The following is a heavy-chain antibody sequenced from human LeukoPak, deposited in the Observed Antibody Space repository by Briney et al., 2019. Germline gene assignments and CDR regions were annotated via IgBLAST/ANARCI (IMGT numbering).Heavy chain of an antibody. CDR1: GFTFSDYY. Sequence: PGGSLRLSCAASGFTFSDYYMGWIRQAPGKGLEWVSYISSSGSTIYYADSVKGRFTISRDNAKNSLYLQMNSLRAEDTAVYYCARAHIVVVTAMGDAFDIWGQGTMVTVSS. J-gene: IGHJ3*02. CDR2: ISSSGSTI. V-gene: IGHV3-11*01. D-gene: IGHD2-21*02. CDR3: ARAHIVVVTAMGDAFDI.